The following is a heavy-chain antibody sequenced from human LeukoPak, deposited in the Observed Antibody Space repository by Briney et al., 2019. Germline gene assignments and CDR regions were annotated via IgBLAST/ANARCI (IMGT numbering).Heavy chain of an antibody. V-gene: IGHV4-31*03. CDR3: ARESLSGGTFDY. CDR2: IYYSGST. CDR1: GGSISSGGYY. J-gene: IGHJ4*02. Sequence: SETLSLTCTVSGGSISSGGYYWSWIRQHPGKGLEWIGYIYYSGSTCYNPSLKSRVTISVDTSKNQFSLKLSSVTAADTAVYYCARESLSGGTFDYWGQGTLVTVSS. D-gene: IGHD2-15*01.